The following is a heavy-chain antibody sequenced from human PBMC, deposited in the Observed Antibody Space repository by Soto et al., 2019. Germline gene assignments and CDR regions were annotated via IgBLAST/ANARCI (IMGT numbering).Heavy chain of an antibody. CDR2: IIPIFGTA. Sequence: SVKVSCKASGGTFSSYAISWVRQAPGQGLEWMGGIIPIFGTANYAQKFQGRVTITADESTSTAYMELSSLRSEDTAVYYCARDEDSSGWFSYYGMDVWGQGTTFTVSS. CDR1: GGTFSSYA. J-gene: IGHJ6*02. V-gene: IGHV1-69*13. CDR3: ARDEDSSGWFSYYGMDV. D-gene: IGHD6-19*01.